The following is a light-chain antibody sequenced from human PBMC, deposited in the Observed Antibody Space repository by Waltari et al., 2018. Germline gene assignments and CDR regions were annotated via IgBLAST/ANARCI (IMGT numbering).Light chain of an antibody. CDR3: STWDASLRGWV. CDR2: SNT. CDR1: SSNLGTYA. J-gene: IGLJ3*02. V-gene: IGLV1-44*01. Sequence: QSVLTQPPSASGTPGQRVTFSCSGSSSNLGTYAVNWYQQLPGTAPKLLIYSNTKRPSGVPDRISASKSGTSASLAISGLQSEDEADYYCSTWDASLRGWVFGGGTKLTVL.